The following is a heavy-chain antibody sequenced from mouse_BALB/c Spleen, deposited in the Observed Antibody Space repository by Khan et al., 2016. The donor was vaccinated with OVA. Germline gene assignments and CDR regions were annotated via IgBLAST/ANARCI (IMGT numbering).Heavy chain of an antibody. CDR2: VSTGGSYT. V-gene: IGHV5-6*01. D-gene: IGHD1-1*01. CDR1: GFTFSTYG. CDR3: TSRAYYYDSGGFAY. J-gene: IGHJ3*01. Sequence: EVELVESGGDLVKPGGSLKLSCAASGFTFSTYGMSWVRQTPDKRLEWVATVSTGGSYTYYPDRVKGRFTISRDNTNNTLYLQMSGLKSEDTVMFYCTSRAYYYDSGGFAYWGQGTLVTVSA.